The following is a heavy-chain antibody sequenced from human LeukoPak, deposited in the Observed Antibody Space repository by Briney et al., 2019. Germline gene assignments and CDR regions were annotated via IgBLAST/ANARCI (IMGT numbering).Heavy chain of an antibody. CDR1: GFTFSSYA. J-gene: IGHJ4*02. V-gene: IGHV3-30*04. D-gene: IGHD6-19*01. CDR3: APQLAVAAPFDY. Sequence: GSLRLSCAASGFTFSSYAMHWVRQAPGKGLEWVAVISYDGSNKYYAGSVKGRFTISRDNSKNTLYLQMNSLRAEDTAVYYCAPQLAVAAPFDYWGQGTLVTVSS. CDR2: ISYDGSNK.